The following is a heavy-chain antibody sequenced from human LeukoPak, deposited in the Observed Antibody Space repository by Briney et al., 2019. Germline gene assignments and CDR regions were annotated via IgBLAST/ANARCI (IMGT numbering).Heavy chain of an antibody. CDR1: GFTFSSYG. CDR2: ISYDGSNK. CDR3: AKPPWDYYDSSGYYFDY. V-gene: IGHV3-30*18. J-gene: IGHJ4*02. Sequence: PGGSLRLSCAASGFTFSSYGMHWVSQAPGKGLEWVAVISYDGSNKYYADSVKGRFTISRDNSKNTLYLQMNSLRAEDTAVYYCAKPPWDYYDSSGYYFDYWGQGTLVTVSS. D-gene: IGHD3-22*01.